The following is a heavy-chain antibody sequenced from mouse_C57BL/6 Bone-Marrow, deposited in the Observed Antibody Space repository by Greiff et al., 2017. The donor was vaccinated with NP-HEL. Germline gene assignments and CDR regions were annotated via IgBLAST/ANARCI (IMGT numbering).Heavy chain of an antibody. CDR3: ARDRDYYGSSLPGFAY. V-gene: IGHV5-4*01. CDR2: ISDGGSYT. CDR1: GFTFSSYA. J-gene: IGHJ3*01. Sequence: VQLKESGGGLVKPGGSLKLSCAASGFTFSSYAMSWVRQTPEKRLEWVATISDGGSYTYYPDNVKGRFTISRDNAKNNLYLQMSHLKSEDTAMYYCARDRDYYGSSLPGFAYWGQGTLVTVSA. D-gene: IGHD1-1*01.